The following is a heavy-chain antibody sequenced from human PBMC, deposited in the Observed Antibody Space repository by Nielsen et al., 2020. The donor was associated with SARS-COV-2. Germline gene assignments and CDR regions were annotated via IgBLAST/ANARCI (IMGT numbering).Heavy chain of an antibody. Sequence: GGSLRLSCAASGFTFSSYAMHWVRQAPGKGLEWVAVISYDGSNKYYADSVKGRFTISRDNSKNTLYLQMNSLRAEDTAVYYCARGGEYSSGWFTSYYGMDVWGQGTTVTVSS. V-gene: IGHV3-30*04. J-gene: IGHJ6*02. D-gene: IGHD6-19*01. CDR2: ISYDGSNK. CDR1: GFTFSSYA. CDR3: ARGGEYSSGWFTSYYGMDV.